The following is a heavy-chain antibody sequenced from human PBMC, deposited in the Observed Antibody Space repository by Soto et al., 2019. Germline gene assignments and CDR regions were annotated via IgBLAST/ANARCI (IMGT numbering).Heavy chain of an antibody. J-gene: IGHJ6*02. CDR3: ARGGHTVTTSVWYSSSWYYYYGMDV. CDR1: GGSISSYY. CDR2: IYYSGST. V-gene: IGHV4-59*01. Sequence: GPGPVLSSETLSLTCTVSGGSISSYYWSWIRQPPGKGLEWIGYIYYSGSTNYNPSLKRRVTISVDTSKNQFSLKLSSVTAADTAVYYCARGGHTVTTSVWYSSSWYYYYGMDVWGQGTTVNV. D-gene: IGHD6-13*01.